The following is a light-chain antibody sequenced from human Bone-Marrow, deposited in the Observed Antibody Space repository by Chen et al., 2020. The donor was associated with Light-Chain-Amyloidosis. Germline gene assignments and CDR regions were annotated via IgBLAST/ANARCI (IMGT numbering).Light chain of an antibody. V-gene: IGLV2-14*03. CDR2: DVS. Sequence: QSALTQPASVSGSPGQSITISCTGTSSDVGGYNYVSWYQQHPGEAPKLIIYDVSNRPSGVSNRCSGSKSGNTASLTISGRQAEDEAGYYCSSFTRSSTWLFGGGTRLTVL. CDR1: SSDVGGYNY. J-gene: IGLJ3*02. CDR3: SSFTRSSTWL.